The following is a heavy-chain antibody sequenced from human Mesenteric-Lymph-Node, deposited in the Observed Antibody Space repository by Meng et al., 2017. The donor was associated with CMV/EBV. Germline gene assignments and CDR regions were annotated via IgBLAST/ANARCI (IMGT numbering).Heavy chain of an antibody. CDR1: GYTFTGYY. CDR3: ARGPSSSSRYYYHYYGMDV. Sequence: ASVKVSCKASGYTFTGYYMHWVRQAPGQGLEWMGWMNPNSGSAGYAQKFRGRVTMTRDTSITTAYMELNSLRSEDTAVYYCARGPSSSSRYYYHYYGMDVWGLGTTVTVSS. D-gene: IGHD6-13*01. CDR2: MNPNSGSA. V-gene: IGHV1-8*02. J-gene: IGHJ6*02.